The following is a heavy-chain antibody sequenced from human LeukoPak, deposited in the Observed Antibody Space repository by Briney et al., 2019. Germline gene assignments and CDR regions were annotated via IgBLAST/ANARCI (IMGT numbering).Heavy chain of an antibody. D-gene: IGHD3-22*01. J-gene: IGHJ4*02. CDR1: GFTFSSYA. CDR2: ISYDGSNK. CDR3: ARHVGYYDSTGYYYDS. Sequence: GGSLRLSCAASGFTFSSYAMHWVRQAPGKGLAWVAVISYDGSNKYYADSVKGRFTISRDNSKNTLYLQMNSLRAEDTAVYYCARHVGYYDSTGYYYDSWGQGTLVTVSS. V-gene: IGHV3-30*04.